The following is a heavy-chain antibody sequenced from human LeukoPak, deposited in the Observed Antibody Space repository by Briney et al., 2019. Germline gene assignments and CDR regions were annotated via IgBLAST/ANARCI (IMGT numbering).Heavy chain of an antibody. D-gene: IGHD1-14*01. CDR2: IYHSGST. J-gene: IGHJ6*03. V-gene: IGHV4-59*01. Sequence: SETLSLTCTVSGGSISSYYWSWIRQPPGKGLEWIGYIYHSGSTNYNPSLKSRVTISVDTSKNQFSLKLSSVTAADTAVYYCARGVNLYYYYYYMDVWGKGTTVTVSS. CDR1: GGSISSYY. CDR3: ARGVNLYYYYYYMDV.